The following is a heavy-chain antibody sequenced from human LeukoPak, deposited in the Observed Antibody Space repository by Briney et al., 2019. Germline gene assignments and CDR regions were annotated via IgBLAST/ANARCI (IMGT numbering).Heavy chain of an antibody. CDR3: TKDQIWGPIVVVPAATDY. V-gene: IGHV3-23*01. J-gene: IGHJ4*02. CDR2: ISGSGGST. D-gene: IGHD2-2*01. Sequence: GGSLRLSCAASGFTVSSNYMSWVRQAPGKGLEWVSAISGSGGSTYYADSVKGRFTISRDNSKNTLYLQMNSLRAEDTAVYYCTKDQIWGPIVVVPAATDYWGQGTLVTVSS. CDR1: GFTVSSNY.